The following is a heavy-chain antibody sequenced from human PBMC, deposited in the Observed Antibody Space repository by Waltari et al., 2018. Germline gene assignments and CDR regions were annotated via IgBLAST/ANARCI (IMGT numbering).Heavy chain of an antibody. D-gene: IGHD3-10*01. CDR1: GGSISSGGYY. Sequence: QVQLQESGPGLVKPSQTLSLTCTVSGGSISSGGYYWSWIRQHPGKGLEWIGYIYYSGSTYYTPSLKSRVTISVDTSKNQFSLKLSSVTAAVTAVYYCARDSHYYGSGSYDYYYYYMDVWGKGTTVTVSS. CDR3: ARDSHYYGSGSYDYYYYYMDV. CDR2: IYYSGST. J-gene: IGHJ6*03. V-gene: IGHV4-31*03.